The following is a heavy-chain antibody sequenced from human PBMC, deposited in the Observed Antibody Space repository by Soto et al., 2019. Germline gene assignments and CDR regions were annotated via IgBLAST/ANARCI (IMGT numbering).Heavy chain of an antibody. D-gene: IGHD1-26*01. CDR1: GGSVSSGDYY. J-gene: IGHJ4*02. CDR2: FSHGGNT. V-gene: IGHV4-30-4*01. CDR3: AVNGGNYNFDN. Sequence: QVQLRESGPGLLKPSQTLSLTCSVSGGSVSSGDYYWTWIRQSPGKGLEWIAYFSHGGNTYYSQSLKSRVTVSFNMPKNQFSLRLISVTAADTATYYCAVNGGNYNFDNWGQGTLVTVSS.